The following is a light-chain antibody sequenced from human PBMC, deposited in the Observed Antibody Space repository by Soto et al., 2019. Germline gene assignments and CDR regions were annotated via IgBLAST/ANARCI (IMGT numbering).Light chain of an antibody. Sequence: QSVLTQPPSASGTPGQRVTISCSGSSSNIGSKYVYWYQQLPGTAPKLLMYRNNQRPPGVPDRFSGSKSGTSASLAISGLRSEDEAHYYCAAWDDSVGGPAFGGGTKLTVL. CDR1: SSNIGSKY. V-gene: IGLV1-47*01. J-gene: IGLJ2*01. CDR3: AAWDDSVGGPA. CDR2: RNN.